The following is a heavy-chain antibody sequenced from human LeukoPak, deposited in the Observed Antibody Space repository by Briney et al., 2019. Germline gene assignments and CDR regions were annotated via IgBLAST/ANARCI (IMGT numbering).Heavy chain of an antibody. Sequence: PGRSLRLSCAASGFTFSSYGMHWVRQAPGKGLEWVAVIWYDGSNKYYADSVKGRFTISRDNSKNTLYLQMNSLRAEDTAAYYCARSYYYDSSGYDRWFDPWGQGTLVTVSS. CDR2: IWYDGSNK. CDR3: ARSYYYDSSGYDRWFDP. D-gene: IGHD3-22*01. CDR1: GFTFSSYG. V-gene: IGHV3-33*01. J-gene: IGHJ5*02.